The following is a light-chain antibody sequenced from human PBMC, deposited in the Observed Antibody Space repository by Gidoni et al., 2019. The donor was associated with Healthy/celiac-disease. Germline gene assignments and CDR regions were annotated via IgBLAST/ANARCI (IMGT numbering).Light chain of an antibody. CDR3: QQYNSWPT. Sequence: EIVMTQSPATPSVSPGERAPLSCRASQSVSSNLAWYHQKPGQAPRLLIYGASTRATGIPARFSGSGAGTEFTHTNSSLQSEDFAVYYCQQYNSWPTFGQGTKVEIK. CDR2: GAS. V-gene: IGKV3-15*01. CDR1: QSVSSN. J-gene: IGKJ1*01.